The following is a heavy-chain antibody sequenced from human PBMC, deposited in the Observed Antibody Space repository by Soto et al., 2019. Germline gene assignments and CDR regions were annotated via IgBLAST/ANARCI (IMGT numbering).Heavy chain of an antibody. J-gene: IGHJ5*02. Sequence: TLSVTCSGCDGSKSSGVCSWSWIRQQPGKGLEWIGYIYHSGSTYYNPSLKSRVTISVDRSKNQFHLKLSSVTAADTAVYYCARVPGPWGQGTLVTVSS. CDR2: IYHSGST. CDR3: ARVPGP. V-gene: IGHV4-30-2*01. D-gene: IGHD7-27*01. CDR1: DGSKSSGVCS.